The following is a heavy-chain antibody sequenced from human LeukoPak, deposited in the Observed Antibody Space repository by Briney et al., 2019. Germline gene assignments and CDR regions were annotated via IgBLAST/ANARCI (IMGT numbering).Heavy chain of an antibody. Sequence: ASVKVSCKASVYTFTGDYMHWVRQAPGQGLGWMGWINPNSGGTNYAQKFQGRVTMTRDTSISTAYMELSSLRSDDPAVYYCAREVNYDILTGYNGYWGQGTLVTVSS. D-gene: IGHD3-9*01. J-gene: IGHJ4*02. CDR1: VYTFTGDY. V-gene: IGHV1-2*02. CDR3: AREVNYDILTGYNGY. CDR2: INPNSGGT.